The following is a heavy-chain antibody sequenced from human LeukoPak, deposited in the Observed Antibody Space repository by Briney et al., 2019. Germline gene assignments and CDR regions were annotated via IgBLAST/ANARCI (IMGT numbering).Heavy chain of an antibody. CDR3: AREARGNHAILTGYGQARAFDI. CDR1: GGSISSGGYY. D-gene: IGHD3-9*01. CDR2: IHNSGNT. J-gene: IGHJ3*02. Sequence: SQTLSLTCTVSGGSISSGGYYWSWIRQHPGKGLEWTGCIHNSGNTYYNPSLRSRVTISVDTSKNQFSLKLTSVTAADTAVYYCAREARGNHAILTGYGQARAFDIWGQGTMVTVSS. V-gene: IGHV4-31*03.